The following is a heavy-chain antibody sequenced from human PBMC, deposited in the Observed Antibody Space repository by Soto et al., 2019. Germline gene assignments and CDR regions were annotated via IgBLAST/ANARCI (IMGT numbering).Heavy chain of an antibody. Sequence: ASVKVSCKASGYTFTSYDINWVRQATGQGLEWMGWMNPNSGNTGYAQKFQGRVTMTRNTSISTAYMELSSLRSEDTAVYYCARCDLSCSYYYYYGMDVWGQGTTVTVSS. D-gene: IGHD2-15*01. CDR2: MNPNSGNT. CDR3: ARCDLSCSYYYYYGMDV. V-gene: IGHV1-8*01. J-gene: IGHJ6*02. CDR1: GYTFTSYD.